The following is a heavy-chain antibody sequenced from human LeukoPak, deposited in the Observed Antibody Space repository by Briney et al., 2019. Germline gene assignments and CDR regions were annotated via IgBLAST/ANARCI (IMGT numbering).Heavy chain of an antibody. CDR2: IIPIFGTA. J-gene: IGHJ6*03. V-gene: IGHV1-69*13. CDR1: GGTFSSYA. CDR3: ARDSSYYYYYMDV. Sequence: VASVKVSCKASGGTFSSYAISWVRQAPGQGLEWMGGIIPIFGTANYAQKFQGRVTITADESTSTAYMELSSLRSEDTAVYYCARDSSYYYYYMDVWGKGTTVIVSS.